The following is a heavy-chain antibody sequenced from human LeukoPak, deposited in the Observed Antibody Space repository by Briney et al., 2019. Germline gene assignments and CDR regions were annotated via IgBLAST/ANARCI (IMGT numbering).Heavy chain of an antibody. Sequence: GGSLRLSCAASGFTFDDYAMHWVRQAPGKGLEWVSGISWNSGSIGYADSVKGRFTISRDNVKNSLYLQMNSLRAEDTALYYCAKDTRYSSGFDYWGQGTLVTVSS. J-gene: IGHJ4*02. CDR2: ISWNSGSI. CDR1: GFTFDDYA. V-gene: IGHV3-9*01. D-gene: IGHD6-19*01. CDR3: AKDTRYSSGFDY.